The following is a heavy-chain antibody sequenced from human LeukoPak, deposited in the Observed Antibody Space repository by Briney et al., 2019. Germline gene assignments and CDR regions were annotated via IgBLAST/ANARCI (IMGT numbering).Heavy chain of an antibody. D-gene: IGHD6-13*01. J-gene: IGHJ4*02. CDR3: ARGSRQQLALDY. CDR1: GFTFSSYA. V-gene: IGHV3-30-3*01. CDR2: ISYDGSNK. Sequence: GGSLRLSCAASGFTFSSYAMHWVRQAPGKGLEWVAVISYDGSNKYYADSVKGRFTISRDNSKNTLYLQMNSLRAEDTAVYYCARGSRQQLALDYWGQGTLVTVSS.